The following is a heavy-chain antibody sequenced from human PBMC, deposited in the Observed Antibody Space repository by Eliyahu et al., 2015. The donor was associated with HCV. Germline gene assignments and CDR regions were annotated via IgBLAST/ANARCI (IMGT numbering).Heavy chain of an antibody. CDR3: ARGTSDWRELLSSDGFDI. CDR1: GFTFXSYS. V-gene: IGHV3-21*01. CDR2: ISSSSSYK. D-gene: IGHD1-26*01. J-gene: IGHJ3*02. Sequence: EVQLVESGGGLVKPGGSLRLSCEASGFTFXSYSMNWVRQAPGKGLEWVSSISSSSSYKYYADSVKGRFTISRDNAKSSLYLQMNSLRGEDTAVYYCARGTSDWRELLSSDGFDIWGQGTMVTVSS.